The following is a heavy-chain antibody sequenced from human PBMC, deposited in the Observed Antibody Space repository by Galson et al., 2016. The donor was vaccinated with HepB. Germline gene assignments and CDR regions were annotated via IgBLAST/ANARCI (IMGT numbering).Heavy chain of an antibody. CDR2: ISAYNGNT. Sequence: SVKVSCKASGYTFTSYGISWVRQAPGQGLEWMGWISAYNGNTNYAQKLQGRVTMTTDTSTSTAYMELRSLRSDDTAVYYCARESLGYDYVWGSYRYTQIDYWGQGTLVTVSS. CDR3: ARESLGYDYVWGSYRYTQIDY. D-gene: IGHD3-16*02. J-gene: IGHJ4*02. V-gene: IGHV1-18*01. CDR1: GYTFTSYG.